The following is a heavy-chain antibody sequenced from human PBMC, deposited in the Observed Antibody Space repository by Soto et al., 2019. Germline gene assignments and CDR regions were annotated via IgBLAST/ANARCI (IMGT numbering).Heavy chain of an antibody. V-gene: IGHV4-4*07. CDR2: IYSSGST. J-gene: IGHJ4*02. Sequence: LSLTCTVSRASIYTYSWTWIRQPAGKGLQWIGHIYSSGSTDYNPSLKSRVTISVDTSKRQFSLRLTSVTAADTAVYYCARDGYDGSGSPYPAYWGPGTQVTVSS. D-gene: IGHD3-10*01. CDR3: ARDGYDGSGSPYPAY. CDR1: RASIYTYS.